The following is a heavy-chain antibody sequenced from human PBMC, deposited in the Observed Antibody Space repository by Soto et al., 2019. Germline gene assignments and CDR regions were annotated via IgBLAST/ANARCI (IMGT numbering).Heavy chain of an antibody. CDR1: GGSISSGGYS. CDR3: ARSYSSSSEWYFDL. Sequence: SETLSLTCAVSGGSISSGGYSWSWIRQPPGKGLEWIGYIYHSGSTYYNPSLKSRVTISVDRSKNQFSLKLSSVTTADTAVYYCARSYSSSSEWYFDLWGRGTLVTVSS. J-gene: IGHJ2*01. D-gene: IGHD6-6*01. V-gene: IGHV4-30-2*01. CDR2: IYHSGST.